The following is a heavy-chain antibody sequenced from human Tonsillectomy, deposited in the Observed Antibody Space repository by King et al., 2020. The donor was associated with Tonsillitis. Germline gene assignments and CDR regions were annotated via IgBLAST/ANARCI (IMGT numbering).Heavy chain of an antibody. D-gene: IGHD3-3*01. V-gene: IGHV1-24*01. CDR3: ATPKGYDFWSGYHPFDY. J-gene: IGHJ4*02. CDR2: FDPEDGET. Sequence: QLVQSGAEVKKPGASVKVSCKVSGYTLTELSMHWVRQAPGKGLEWMGGFDPEDGETIYAQKFQGRVTMTEDTSTDTAYMELGSLRSEDTAVYYCATPKGYDFWSGYHPFDYWGQGTLVTVSS. CDR1: GYTLTELS.